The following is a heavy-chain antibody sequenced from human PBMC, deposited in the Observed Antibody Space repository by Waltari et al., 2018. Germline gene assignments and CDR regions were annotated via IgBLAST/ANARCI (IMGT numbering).Heavy chain of an antibody. V-gene: IGHV3-23*01. D-gene: IGHD3-10*01. Sequence: EGQLLESGGGLVQTGGSVGLSCAASGFMFSIYPMTWVRQAPGKGLEWVSTITADGRSRNYADSVKGRFTISRDNSKNILDLQMNTLRAEDTAVYFCAKADFGNPYWFFDLWGRGTLLTVSS. J-gene: IGHJ2*01. CDR1: GFMFSIYP. CDR2: ITADGRSR. CDR3: AKADFGNPYWFFDL.